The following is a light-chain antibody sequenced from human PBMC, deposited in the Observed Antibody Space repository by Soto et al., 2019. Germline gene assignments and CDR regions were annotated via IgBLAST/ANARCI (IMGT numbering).Light chain of an antibody. J-gene: IGLJ2*01. CDR1: NIGYKT. CDR3: QVWDSGSDL. V-gene: IGLV3-21*02. CDR2: DDS. Sequence: SYELTQPPSVSVAPGQTATFICGGDNIGYKTVHWYQQRPGQAPVLVVYDDSDRPSRIPERFSGSNSGNTATLTINRVEAGDEADYYCQVWDSGSDLFGGGTQLTVL.